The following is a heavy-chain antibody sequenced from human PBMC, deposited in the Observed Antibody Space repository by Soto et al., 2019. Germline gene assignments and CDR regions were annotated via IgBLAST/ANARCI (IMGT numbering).Heavy chain of an antibody. CDR3: AIGYQSWEWEVLGV. CDR2: INAGNGNT. J-gene: IGHJ4*02. CDR1: GYTFTNHV. V-gene: IGHV1-3*01. Sequence: QVQLVQSGAEVKKPGASVKVSCKASGYTFTNHVMHWVRQAPGQRLEWMGWINAGNGNTKYSQKFQGRVTISRDTSASTAYMELSRLRSEDTAVYFCAIGYQSWEWEVLGVWGQGTLVTVSS. D-gene: IGHD1-26*01.